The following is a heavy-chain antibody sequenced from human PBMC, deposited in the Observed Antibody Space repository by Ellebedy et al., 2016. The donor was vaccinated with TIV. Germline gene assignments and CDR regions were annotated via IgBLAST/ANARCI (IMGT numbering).Heavy chain of an antibody. CDR2: IYPGDSDT. D-gene: IGHD6-13*01. CDR1: GYSFTSYW. V-gene: IGHV5-51*01. J-gene: IGHJ3*02. Sequence: GESLKISCKGSGYSFTSYWIGWVRQMPGKGLEWMGIIYPGDSDTRYSPSFQGHVTISADKSISTAYLQWSSLKASDTAMYYCARHGYSSSWRSGLFGAFDIWGQGTMVTVSS. CDR3: ARHGYSSSWRSGLFGAFDI.